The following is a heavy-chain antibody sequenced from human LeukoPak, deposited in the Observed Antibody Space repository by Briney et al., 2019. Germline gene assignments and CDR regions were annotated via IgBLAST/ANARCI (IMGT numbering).Heavy chain of an antibody. V-gene: IGHV4-39*07. CDR2: IYYSGST. CDR1: GGSISSSSYY. Sequence: SETLSLTCTVSGGSISSSSYYWGWIRQPPGKGLEWIGSIYYSGSTYYNPSLKSRVTISVDTSKNQFSLKLSSVTAADTAVYYCARASWGDYANWGQGTLVTVSS. J-gene: IGHJ4*02. CDR3: ARASWGDYAN. D-gene: IGHD4-17*01.